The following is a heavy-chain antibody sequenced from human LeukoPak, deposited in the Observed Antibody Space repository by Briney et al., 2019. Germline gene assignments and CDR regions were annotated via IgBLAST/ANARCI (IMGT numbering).Heavy chain of an antibody. V-gene: IGHV3-21*01. CDR1: GFTFSSYS. Sequence: PGGSLRLSCAASGFTFSSYSMNWVRQAPGKGLEWVSSISSSSSYIYYADSVKGRFTISRDNAKNSLYLQMNSLRAEDTAVYYCARDSSSSSWLGRTKGFDYWGQGTLVTVSS. J-gene: IGHJ4*02. D-gene: IGHD6-13*01. CDR3: ARDSSSSSWLGRTKGFDY. CDR2: ISSSSSYI.